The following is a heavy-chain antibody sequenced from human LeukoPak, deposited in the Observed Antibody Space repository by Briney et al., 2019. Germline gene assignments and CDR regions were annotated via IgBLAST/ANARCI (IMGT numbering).Heavy chain of an antibody. CDR2: ISSSSSTI. Sequence: GGSLRLSCAASGFTFSSYSMNWVRQAPGKGLEWVSDISSSSSTIYYADSVKGRFTISRDNAKNSLYLEMNSLRAEDTAVYYCAKVTGQWLVAYFDYWGQGTLVTVSS. CDR3: AKVTGQWLVAYFDY. D-gene: IGHD6-19*01. CDR1: GFTFSSYS. V-gene: IGHV3-48*01. J-gene: IGHJ4*02.